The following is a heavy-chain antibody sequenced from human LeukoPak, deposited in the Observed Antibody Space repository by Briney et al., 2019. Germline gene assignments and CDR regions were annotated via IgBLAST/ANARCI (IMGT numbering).Heavy chain of an antibody. J-gene: IGHJ6*03. D-gene: IGHD3-16*01. V-gene: IGHV4-38-2*02. CDR2: IFHRGHT. CDR3: ARETSQKGAHYMDV. Sequence: SETLSLTCSVSGYSISTSYYWGWVRQSPGKGLEWLGSIFHRGHTYYNASLQSRVTLSVDTSKNQFSLKLSSVTAADTAVYYCARETSQKGAHYMDVWGKGTTVTISS. CDR1: GYSISTSYY.